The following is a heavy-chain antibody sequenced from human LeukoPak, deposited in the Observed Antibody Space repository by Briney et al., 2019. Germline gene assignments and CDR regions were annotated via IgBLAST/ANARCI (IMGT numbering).Heavy chain of an antibody. CDR3: ARDPGSRGWFDP. D-gene: IGHD2-2*01. CDR2: ISSSSSYI. J-gene: IGHJ5*02. CDR1: GFTFSSYS. Sequence: GGSLRLSCAASGFTFSSYSMNWVRQAPGKGLEWVSSISSSSSYIYYADSVKGRFTISRDNAKNSLYLQMNSLRAEDTAVYYCARDPGSRGWFDPWGQGTLVTVSS. V-gene: IGHV3-21*01.